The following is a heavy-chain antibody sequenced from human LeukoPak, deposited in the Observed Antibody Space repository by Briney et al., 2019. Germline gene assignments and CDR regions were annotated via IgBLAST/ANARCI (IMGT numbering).Heavy chain of an antibody. D-gene: IGHD2-15*01. Sequence: ASVKVSCKASGYALSGYYMHWVRQAPGQGLEWMGRINPNSGGTNYLQTFQGRVTMTSNTSISTAYMELIRLTSDDTAVYYYAREGSQSGMDVWGQGTTVTVSS. CDR1: GYALSGYY. V-gene: IGHV1-2*06. CDR2: INPNSGGT. J-gene: IGHJ6*02. CDR3: AREGSQSGMDV.